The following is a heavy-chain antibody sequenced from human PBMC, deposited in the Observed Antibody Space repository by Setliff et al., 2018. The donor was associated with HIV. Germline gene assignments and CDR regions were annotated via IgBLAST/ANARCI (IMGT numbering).Heavy chain of an antibody. J-gene: IGHJ4*02. CDR1: GYTFTDYF. D-gene: IGHD7-27*01. CDR3: ARQLSNSLDF. CDR2: ISPYDLSE. V-gene: IGHV1-2*02. Sequence: ASVKVSCKASGYTFTDYFIHWVRQAPGQGPEWMGWISPYDLSERTSQRFQGRVTMTRDTSMNTAYLEFSGLRSDDTAVYYCARQLSNSLDFWGQGAQVTVSS.